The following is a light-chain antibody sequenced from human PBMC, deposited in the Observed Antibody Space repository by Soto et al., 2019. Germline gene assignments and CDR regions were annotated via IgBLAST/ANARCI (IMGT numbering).Light chain of an antibody. CDR1: SSNIGNYA. CDR2: YDD. CDR3: ATWDDSLNGRV. J-gene: IGLJ2*01. V-gene: IGLV1-36*01. Sequence: QSVLTQPPSVSEAPRQRVTISCSGSSSNIGNYAVNWYQQLPGKAPELLIYYDDLLPSGVSDRFSGSKSGTSASLAIGGLQSEDEATYYCATWDDSLNGRVFGGGTKLTVL.